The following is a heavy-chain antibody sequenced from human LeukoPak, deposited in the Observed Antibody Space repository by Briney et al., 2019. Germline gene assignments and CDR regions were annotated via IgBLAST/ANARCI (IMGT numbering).Heavy chain of an antibody. CDR2: IKQDGSEK. D-gene: IGHD2-8*01. Sequence: GGSLRLSCAASGFTFSTYWMGWVRQAPGKGLEWVANIKQDGSEKYYVDSVKGRFTISRDNAKNSLFLQMNSLRAEDTAVYYCVRNGPFDSWGQGNLVTVSS. CDR3: VRNGPFDS. J-gene: IGHJ4*02. CDR1: GFTFSTYW. V-gene: IGHV3-7*01.